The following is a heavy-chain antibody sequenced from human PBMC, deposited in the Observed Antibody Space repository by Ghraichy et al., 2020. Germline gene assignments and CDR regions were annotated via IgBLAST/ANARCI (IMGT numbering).Heavy chain of an antibody. CDR1: GFTFDDYA. Sequence: GGSLRLSCAASGFTFDDYAMHWVRQAPGKGLEWVSGISWNSGSIGYADSVKGRFTISRDNAKNSLYLQMNSLRAEDTALYYCAKDISIAIYCGGDCYLDYWGQGTLVTVSS. V-gene: IGHV3-9*01. CDR2: ISWNSGSI. J-gene: IGHJ4*02. CDR3: AKDISIAIYCGGDCYLDY. D-gene: IGHD2-21*02.